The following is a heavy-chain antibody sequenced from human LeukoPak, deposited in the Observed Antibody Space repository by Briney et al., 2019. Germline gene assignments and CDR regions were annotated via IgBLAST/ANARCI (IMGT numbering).Heavy chain of an antibody. Sequence: PSVKVSCKASVGTFSSYTISWVRQAPGQGLEWRGGIIPIFGTANYAQKFKGRVTITADESTSTAYMELSSLRSEDTAVYYCARDRVAYYYDSSGYNDAFDIWGQGTMVTVSS. CDR2: IIPIFGTA. V-gene: IGHV1-69*01. CDR3: ARDRVAYYYDSSGYNDAFDI. J-gene: IGHJ3*02. D-gene: IGHD3-22*01. CDR1: VGTFSSYT.